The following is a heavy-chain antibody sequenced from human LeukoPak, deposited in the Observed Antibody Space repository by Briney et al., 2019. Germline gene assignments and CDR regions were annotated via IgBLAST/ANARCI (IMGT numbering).Heavy chain of an antibody. Sequence: QPGRSLRLSCAASGFTFSSYAMHWVRQAPGKGLEWVAVISYDGSNKYYADSVKGRFTISRDNSKNTLYLQMNSLRAEDTAVYYCARGRGLARAAQPDYYYYMDVWGKGTTVTVSS. V-gene: IGHV3-30-3*01. D-gene: IGHD3-3*02. CDR1: GFTFSSYA. CDR2: ISYDGSNK. J-gene: IGHJ6*03. CDR3: ARGRGLARAAQPDYYYYMDV.